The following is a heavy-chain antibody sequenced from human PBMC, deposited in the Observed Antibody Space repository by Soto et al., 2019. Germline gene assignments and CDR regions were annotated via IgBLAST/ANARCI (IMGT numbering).Heavy chain of an antibody. Sequence: PSETLSLTCAVSGGSISSSNWWSWVRQPPGKGLEWIGEIYHSGSTNYNPSLKSRVTISVDKSKNQFSLKLSSVTAADTAVYYCAREADTATGYFDYWGQGTLVTVSS. CDR1: GGSISSSNW. V-gene: IGHV4-4*02. CDR2: IYHSGST. CDR3: AREADTATGYFDY. D-gene: IGHD5-18*01. J-gene: IGHJ4*02.